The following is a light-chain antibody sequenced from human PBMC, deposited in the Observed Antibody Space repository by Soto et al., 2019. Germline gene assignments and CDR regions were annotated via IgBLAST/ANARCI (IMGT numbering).Light chain of an antibody. V-gene: IGKV1-27*01. J-gene: IGKJ3*01. CDR1: QAIRNN. CDR3: QKCDAAPFT. Sequence: DFQMTQSPSSLSASVGDRVTITCRASQAIRNNLAWYQQKPGKLPQLLIYSASTLQSGVPSRFSGSGSGTDFTLTISGLQPEDVGTYYCQKCDAAPFTFGPGTKVDIK. CDR2: SAS.